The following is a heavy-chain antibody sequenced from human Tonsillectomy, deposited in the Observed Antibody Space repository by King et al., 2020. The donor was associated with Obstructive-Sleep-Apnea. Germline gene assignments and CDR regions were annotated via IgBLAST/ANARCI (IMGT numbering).Heavy chain of an antibody. D-gene: IGHD2-15*01. V-gene: IGHV3-23*04. CDR3: AKKSIWSAPGRGHFDY. CDR2: ISGGGVST. J-gene: IGHJ4*02. CDR1: GFTFTNYA. Sequence: VQLVESGGGLVQPGGSLRLSCAASGFTFTNYAMNWVRQAPGKGLEWVSGISGGGVSTHYADSVKGRFTISRDNSKNTLYLQMNSLRAADTAIYYCAKKSIWSAPGRGHFDYWGQGTLLTVSS.